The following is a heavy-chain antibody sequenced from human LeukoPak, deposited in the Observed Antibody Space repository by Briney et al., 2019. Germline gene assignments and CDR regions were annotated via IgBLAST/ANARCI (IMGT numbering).Heavy chain of an antibody. J-gene: IGHJ6*02. CDR3: ARVLGARVAAGTQYYYYGMDV. Sequence: PGGSLRLSCAASGFTFSSYWMHWVRQAPGKGLVWVSRINSDGSSTSYADSVKGRITISRDNAKNTLYLQMNSVRVEDTAVYYCARVLGARVAAGTQYYYYGMDVWGQGTTVTVSS. CDR1: GFTFSSYW. V-gene: IGHV3-74*01. CDR2: INSDGSST. D-gene: IGHD6-13*01.